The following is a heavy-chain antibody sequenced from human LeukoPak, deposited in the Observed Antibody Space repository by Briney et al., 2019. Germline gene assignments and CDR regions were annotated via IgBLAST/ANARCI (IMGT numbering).Heavy chain of an antibody. V-gene: IGHV1-18*01. CDR2: ISAYNGNT. Sequence: ASVKVSCKASGGTFSSYAISWVRQAPGQGLEWMGWISAYNGNTNYAQKLQGRVTMTTDTSTSTAYMELRSLRSDDTAVYYCARGGGLGGYYYYMDVWGKGTTVTVSS. D-gene: IGHD3-16*01. J-gene: IGHJ6*03. CDR1: GGTFSSYA. CDR3: ARGGGLGGYYYYMDV.